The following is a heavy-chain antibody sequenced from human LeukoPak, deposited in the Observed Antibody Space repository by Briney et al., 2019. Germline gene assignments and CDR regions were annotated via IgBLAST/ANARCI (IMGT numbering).Heavy chain of an antibody. D-gene: IGHD2-15*01. CDR1: GFTFSSYE. J-gene: IGHJ4*02. Sequence: GGSLRLSCAASGFTFSSYEMNWVRQAPGKGLEWVSYISSSSSTIYYADSVKGRFTISRDNAKNSLYLQMNSLRAEDTAVYYCARVLVERQGVLVDYWGQGTLVTVSS. CDR3: ARVLVERQGVLVDY. V-gene: IGHV3-48*01. CDR2: ISSSSSTI.